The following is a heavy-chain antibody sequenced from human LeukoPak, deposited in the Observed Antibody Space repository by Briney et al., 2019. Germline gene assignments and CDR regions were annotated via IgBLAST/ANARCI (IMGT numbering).Heavy chain of an antibody. D-gene: IGHD6-13*01. CDR1: GYTFTSYD. CDR3: ARDHRSRDSSSSD. CDR2: MNPNSGNT. Sequence: ASVKVSCKASGYTFTSYDINWVRQATGQGLEWMGWMNPNSGNTGYAQKLQGRVTMTTDTSTSTAYMELRSLRSDDTAVYYCARDHRSRDSSSSDWGQGTLVTVSS. V-gene: IGHV1-8*01. J-gene: IGHJ4*02.